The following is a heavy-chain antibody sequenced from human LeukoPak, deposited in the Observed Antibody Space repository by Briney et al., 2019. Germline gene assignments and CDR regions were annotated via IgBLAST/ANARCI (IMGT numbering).Heavy chain of an antibody. D-gene: IGHD3-22*01. CDR1: GGTFSSYA. V-gene: IGHV1-69*05. CDR3: ARARSPSSGYLLRDHNWFDP. CDR2: IIPIFGTE. Sequence: SVKVSCKASGGTFSSYAISWVRQAPGQGLGWMGGIIPIFGTENYAQKFQGRVTITTDESTSTAYMELSSLRSEDTAVYYCARARSPSSGYLLRDHNWFDPWGQGTLVTVSS. J-gene: IGHJ5*02.